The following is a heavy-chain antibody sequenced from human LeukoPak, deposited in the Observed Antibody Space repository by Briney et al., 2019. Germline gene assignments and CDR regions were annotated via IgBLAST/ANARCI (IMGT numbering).Heavy chain of an antibody. Sequence: GGSLRLSCAASGFTFSSYAMSWVRQAPGKGLEWVSGISNSGGSTYYADSVKGRFTISRDNAKNSLYLQMNSLRAEDTALYYCAKDGGGSSLQNYNWFDPWGQGTLVTVSS. CDR1: GFTFSSYA. V-gene: IGHV3-23*01. D-gene: IGHD1-26*01. CDR2: ISNSGGST. CDR3: AKDGGGSSLQNYNWFDP. J-gene: IGHJ5*02.